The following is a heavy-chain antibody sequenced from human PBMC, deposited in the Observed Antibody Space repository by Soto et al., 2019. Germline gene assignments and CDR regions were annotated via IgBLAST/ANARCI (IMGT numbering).Heavy chain of an antibody. CDR1: GGSISSYY. D-gene: IGHD3-10*01. CDR2: IYYSGST. CDR3: AREGYGWGENWSDP. Sequence: SETLSLTCTVSGGSISSYYWSWIRQPPGKGLEWIGYIYYSGSTNYNPSLKSRVTISVDTSKNQFSLKLSSVTAADTAVYYCAREGYGWGENWSDPGGQGTRVTVSS. J-gene: IGHJ5*02. V-gene: IGHV4-59*01.